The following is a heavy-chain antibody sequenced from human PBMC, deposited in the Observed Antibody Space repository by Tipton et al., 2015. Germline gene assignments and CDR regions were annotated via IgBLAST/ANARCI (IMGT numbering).Heavy chain of an antibody. CDR1: AYSISSDYY. CDR3: ARGHSAGSYYSCWFDP. D-gene: IGHD2-15*01. V-gene: IGHV4-38-2*01. J-gene: IGHJ5*02. Sequence: LRLSCAVSAYSISSDYYWGWIRQPPGKGLEWIGSISHSGNTYYNPSLKSRVTMSRDTSKNQFSLKLTSVTAADTAVYYCARGHSAGSYYSCWFDPWGQGTLVTVSS. CDR2: ISHSGNT.